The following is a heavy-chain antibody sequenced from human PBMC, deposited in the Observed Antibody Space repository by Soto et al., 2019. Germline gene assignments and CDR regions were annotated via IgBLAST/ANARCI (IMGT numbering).Heavy chain of an antibody. D-gene: IGHD6-19*01. CDR1: GYTFTDFY. J-gene: IGHJ4*02. Sequence: QVQLVQSGAEVKKPGASVKVSCKTSGYTFTDFYMHWVRQAPGQGLEWMGWINPNSGGTKYAQNFQGWVTMTRDTSIRTAYIELSMLIADDTAGYYCAPSRTSIAVAGDTEYYFDYWGQGTLVTVSS. V-gene: IGHV1-2*04. CDR3: APSRTSIAVAGDTEYYFDY. CDR2: INPNSGGT.